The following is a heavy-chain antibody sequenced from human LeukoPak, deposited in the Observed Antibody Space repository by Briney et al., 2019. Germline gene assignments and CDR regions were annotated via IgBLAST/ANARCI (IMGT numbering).Heavy chain of an antibody. V-gene: IGHV4-30-4*08. CDR2: IYYSGST. J-gene: IGHJ4*02. CDR3: ARVAWSAQLGADY. Sequence: SETLSLTCTVSGGSISSGDYYWSWIRQPPGKGLEWIGYIYYSGSTYYNPSLKGRVTISVDTSKNQFSLKLSSVTAADTAVYYCARVAWSAQLGADYWGQGTLVTVSS. CDR1: GGSISSGDYY. D-gene: IGHD3-3*01.